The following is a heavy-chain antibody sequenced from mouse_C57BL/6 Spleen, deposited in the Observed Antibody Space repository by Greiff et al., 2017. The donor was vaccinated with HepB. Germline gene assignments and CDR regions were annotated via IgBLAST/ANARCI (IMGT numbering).Heavy chain of an antibody. V-gene: IGHV1-81*01. J-gene: IGHJ2*01. Sequence: QVQLQQSGAELARPGASVKLSCKASGYTFTSYGISWVKQSTGQGLEWIGEIYPRSGNTYYNEKFKGKATLTADKSSSTAYMELRSLTSEDSAVYFCARLTGPSRYYFDYWGQGTTLTVSS. CDR2: IYPRSGNT. CDR3: ARLTGPSRYYFDY. D-gene: IGHD4-1*01. CDR1: GYTFTSYG.